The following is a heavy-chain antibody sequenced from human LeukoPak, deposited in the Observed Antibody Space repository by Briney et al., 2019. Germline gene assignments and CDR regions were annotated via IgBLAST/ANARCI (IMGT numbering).Heavy chain of an antibody. CDR3: ARRYCSSTSCHYFDY. D-gene: IGHD2-2*01. V-gene: IGHV1-8*01. CDR1: GYTFSSYD. J-gene: IGHJ4*02. CDR2: MNPNSGNT. Sequence: ASVKVSCKASGYTFSSYDINWGRQAIGQGLEWMGWMNPNSGNTGYAQKFQGRVTMTRNTSISTAYMDLSSLRSEDTAVYYCARRYCSSTSCHYFDYWGQGTLVTVSS.